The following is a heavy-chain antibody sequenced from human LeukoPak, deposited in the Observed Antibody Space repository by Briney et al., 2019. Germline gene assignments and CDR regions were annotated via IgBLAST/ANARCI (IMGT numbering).Heavy chain of an antibody. CDR3: AKERGIAAAAAPFDY. Sequence: PGRSLTLSCAASGFTFSSYGMHSVRQAPGKGLEWVAVISDDASNKYPPDSVKGRYTNSRDNSKTTLYLALRSLRAEDTAVYYCAKERGIAAAAAPFDYWGQGTLVTVSS. D-gene: IGHD6-13*01. CDR1: GFTFSSYG. V-gene: IGHV3-30*18. CDR2: ISDDASNK. J-gene: IGHJ4*02.